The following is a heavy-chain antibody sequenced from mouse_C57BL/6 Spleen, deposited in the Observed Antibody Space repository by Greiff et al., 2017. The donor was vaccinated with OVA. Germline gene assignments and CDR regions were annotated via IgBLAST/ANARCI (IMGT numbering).Heavy chain of an antibody. D-gene: IGHD1-1*01. J-gene: IGHJ1*03. CDR2: IYPGSGST. V-gene: IGHV1-55*01. CDR3: AKSPYYGSSHWYCDV. Sequence: QVQLKQPGAELVTPGASVKMSCKASGYTFTSYWLTWVKQRPGQGLEWIGDIYPGSGSTNYNEKFKSKATLTVDTSSSTAYMQLSSLTSEDSAVYYCAKSPYYGSSHWYCDVWGTGTTVTVSS. CDR1: GYTFTSYW.